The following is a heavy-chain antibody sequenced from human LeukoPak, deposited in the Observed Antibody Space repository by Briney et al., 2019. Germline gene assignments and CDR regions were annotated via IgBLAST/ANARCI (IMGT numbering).Heavy chain of an antibody. Sequence: RASVKVSCKASGSTFTSSAMQWVRQARGQRLEWIGWIVVGSGNTNYAQKFQERVTITRDMSTSTTYMELSSLRSEDTAVYYCAADSYPYCSSTSCTEQQPWGQGTLVTVSS. D-gene: IGHD2-2*01. CDR3: AADSYPYCSSTSCTEQQP. J-gene: IGHJ4*02. V-gene: IGHV1-58*02. CDR1: GSTFTSSA. CDR2: IVVGSGNT.